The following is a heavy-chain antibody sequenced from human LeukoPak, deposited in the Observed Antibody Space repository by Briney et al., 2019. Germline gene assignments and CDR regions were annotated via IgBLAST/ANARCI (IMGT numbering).Heavy chain of an antibody. CDR1: GFTFSSYA. Sequence: GGSLRLSCAASGFTFSSYAMSWARQAPGKGLEWVSAISGSGGSTYYADSVKGRFTISRGNSKNTLYLQMNSLRAEDTAVYYCAKYGVFGDTPRGHFDYWGQGTLVTVSS. CDR2: ISGSGGST. D-gene: IGHD3-10*02. V-gene: IGHV3-23*01. J-gene: IGHJ4*02. CDR3: AKYGVFGDTPRGHFDY.